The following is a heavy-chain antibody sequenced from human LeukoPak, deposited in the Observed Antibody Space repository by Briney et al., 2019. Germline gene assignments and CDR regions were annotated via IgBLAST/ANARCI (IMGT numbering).Heavy chain of an antibody. V-gene: IGHV1-18*01. Sequence: ASVKVSCKASGYTFTTYGISWVRQAPGQGLEWMGWISAYDGNTNYAQKLQGRVTMTTDTSTSTAYMELRSLRSDDTAVYYCAREQMGTTAWFDPWGQGTLVTVSS. J-gene: IGHJ5*02. D-gene: IGHD5-24*01. CDR1: GYTFTTYG. CDR3: AREQMGTTAWFDP. CDR2: ISAYDGNT.